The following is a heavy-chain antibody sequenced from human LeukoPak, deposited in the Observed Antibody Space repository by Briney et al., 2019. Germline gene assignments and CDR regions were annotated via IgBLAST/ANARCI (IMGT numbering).Heavy chain of an antibody. CDR3: ARLSTAVAGGDY. D-gene: IGHD6-19*01. Sequence: PGGSLRLSCAASGLAFTNSWMSGARQTPGEGLEGVANIKQDGSEKYYVDSVKGRLTISRDNAKNSLYLQMNSLTAEDTALYYCARLSTAVAGGDYWGQGTLVTVSS. CDR2: IKQDGSEK. J-gene: IGHJ4*02. V-gene: IGHV3-7*02. CDR1: GLAFTNSW.